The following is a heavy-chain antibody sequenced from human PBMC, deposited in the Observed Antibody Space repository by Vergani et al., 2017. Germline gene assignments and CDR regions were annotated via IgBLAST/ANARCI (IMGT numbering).Heavy chain of an antibody. CDR3: ATKSCCTPGCQIGYFRE. D-gene: IGHD1-1*01. Sequence: QVHLVESGGGVVQPGRSLRLSCVVSGFTSSYYGMHCVRQAPGKWLEWVAVISNDGTQKYYADSVKGRFTISRDNSKSTLYLQMNSLRTEDTAVYYCATKSCCTPGCQIGYFREWGQGTLVTVAS. CDR2: ISNDGTQK. V-gene: IGHV3-30*03. J-gene: IGHJ1*01. CDR1: GFTSSYYG.